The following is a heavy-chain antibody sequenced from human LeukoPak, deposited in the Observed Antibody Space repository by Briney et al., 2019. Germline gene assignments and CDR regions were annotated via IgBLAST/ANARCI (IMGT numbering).Heavy chain of an antibody. CDR3: TKRPSDYGDYVSYFDY. Sequence: GGSLRLSCATSGFSFISYSMHWVRQAPGKGLEWVGVISDDGRRKDYADSVKGRFTISRDNSKDTLYLQMNSLRAEDTAVYYCTKRPSDYGDYVSYFDYWGQGTLVTVSS. J-gene: IGHJ4*02. CDR2: ISDDGRRK. D-gene: IGHD4-17*01. V-gene: IGHV3-30*18. CDR1: GFSFISYS.